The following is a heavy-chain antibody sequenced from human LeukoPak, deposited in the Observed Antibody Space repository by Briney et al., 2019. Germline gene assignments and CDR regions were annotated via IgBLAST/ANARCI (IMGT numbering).Heavy chain of an antibody. CDR2: IYTSGST. D-gene: IGHD4-23*01. CDR3: ARDPFGGNPDY. J-gene: IGHJ4*02. CDR1: GGSISSGSYY. V-gene: IGHV4-61*02. Sequence: PSQTLSLTCTVSGGSISSGSYYWSWIRQPAGKGLEWIGRIYTSGSTNYNPSLKSRVTISVDTSKNQFSLKLSSVTAADTAVYYCARDPFGGNPDYWGQGTLVTASS.